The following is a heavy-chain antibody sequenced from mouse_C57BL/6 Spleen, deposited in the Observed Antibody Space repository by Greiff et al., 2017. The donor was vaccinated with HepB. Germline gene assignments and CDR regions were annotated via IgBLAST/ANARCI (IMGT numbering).Heavy chain of an antibody. CDR3: ARGGGIYYGSSYYFDY. J-gene: IGHJ2*01. CDR1: GYTFTSYW. Sequence: QVQLQQPGAELVKPGASVKLSCKASGYTFTSYWMHWVKQRPGQGLEWIGMIHPNSGSTNYNEKFKSKATLTVDKSSSTAYMQLSSLTSEDSAVYYGARGGGIYYGSSYYFDYWGQGTTLTVSS. CDR2: IHPNSGST. D-gene: IGHD1-1*01. V-gene: IGHV1-64*01.